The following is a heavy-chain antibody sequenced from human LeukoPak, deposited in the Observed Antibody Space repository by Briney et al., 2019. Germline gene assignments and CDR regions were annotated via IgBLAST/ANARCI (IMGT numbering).Heavy chain of an antibody. J-gene: IGHJ4*02. V-gene: IGHV4-4*07. CDR2: IYISGST. CDR1: GGSISSYY. Sequence: PSETLSLTCTVSGGSISSYYWSWIRQPAGKGPEWIGRIYISGSTNYNPSLKSRVTMSVDTSKNQFSLKLSSVTAADTAAYYCARDRGTWNDDGFDYWGQGTLVTVSS. D-gene: IGHD1-1*01. CDR3: ARDRGTWNDDGFDY.